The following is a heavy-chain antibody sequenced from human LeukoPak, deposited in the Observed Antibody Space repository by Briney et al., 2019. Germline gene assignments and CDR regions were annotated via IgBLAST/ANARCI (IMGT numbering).Heavy chain of an antibody. CDR2: INHSGST. CDR3: ARGRALLRYFDWLLISYFDY. CDR1: GGSFSGYY. Sequence: SETLSLTCAVYGGSFSGYYWSWIRQPPGKGLEWVGEINHSGSTNYNPSLKSRVTISVDTSKKQFSLKLSSVTPADTAVYYCARGRALLRYFDWLLISYFDYGGREPWSPSPQ. J-gene: IGHJ4*02. D-gene: IGHD3-9*01. V-gene: IGHV4-34*01.